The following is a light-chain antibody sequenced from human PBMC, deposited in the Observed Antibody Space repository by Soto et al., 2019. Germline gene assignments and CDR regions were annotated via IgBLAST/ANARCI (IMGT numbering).Light chain of an antibody. CDR3: SSYTSSSTYV. Sequence: QSVLTQPASVSGSPGQSITISCTGTSSDVGGYNYVSWYQHHPGKAPKLMIYDVNNRPSGVSARFSGSKSGNTASLTISGLQAEDEAEYYCSSYTSSSTYVFGTGTKLTVL. CDR1: SSDVGGYNY. CDR2: DVN. J-gene: IGLJ1*01. V-gene: IGLV2-14*03.